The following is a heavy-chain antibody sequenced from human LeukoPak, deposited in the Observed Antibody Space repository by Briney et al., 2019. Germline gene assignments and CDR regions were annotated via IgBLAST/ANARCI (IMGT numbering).Heavy chain of an antibody. CDR2: ITNNGGNT. CDR3: ARDPASRIAVAGPLGWFDP. Sequence: GGSLRLSCSASGFTFSSYTIHWVRQAPGKGLEFVSAITNNGGNTYYADSVKGRFTISRDNSKNTVYLQMSSLRAEDTAVYYCARDPASRIAVAGPLGWFDPWGQGTLVTVSS. D-gene: IGHD6-19*01. CDR1: GFTFSSYT. J-gene: IGHJ5*02. V-gene: IGHV3-64D*06.